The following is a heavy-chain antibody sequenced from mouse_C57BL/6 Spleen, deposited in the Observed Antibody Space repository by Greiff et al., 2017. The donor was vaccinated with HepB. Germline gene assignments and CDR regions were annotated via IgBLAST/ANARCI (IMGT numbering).Heavy chain of an antibody. J-gene: IGHJ4*01. D-gene: IGHD1-1*01. V-gene: IGHV1-64*01. CDR3: ARRVTKVVIGDYYAMDY. Sequence: QVQLQQPGAELVKPGASVKLSCKASGYTFTSYWMHWVKQRPGQGLEWIGMIHPNSGSTNYNEKFKSKATLTVDKSSITAYMQLSSLSSEDSAVYYCARRVTKVVIGDYYAMDYWGQGTSVTVSS. CDR1: GYTFTSYW. CDR2: IHPNSGST.